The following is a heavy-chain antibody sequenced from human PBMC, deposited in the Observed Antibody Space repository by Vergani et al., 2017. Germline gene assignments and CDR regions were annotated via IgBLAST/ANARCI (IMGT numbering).Heavy chain of an antibody. CDR3: ARGWWVRDFDWLPTLGIDV. CDR2: INHSGST. CDR1: GGSFSGYY. Sequence: QVQLQQWGAGLLKPSETLSLTCAVYGGSFSGYYWSWIRQPPGKGLEWIGEINHSGSTNYNPSLKSRVTISVDTSQNQFSLKLSSVTAADTAVYYCARGWWVRDFDWLPTLGIDVWGQGTTVTVSS. D-gene: IGHD3-9*01. V-gene: IGHV4-34*01. J-gene: IGHJ6*02.